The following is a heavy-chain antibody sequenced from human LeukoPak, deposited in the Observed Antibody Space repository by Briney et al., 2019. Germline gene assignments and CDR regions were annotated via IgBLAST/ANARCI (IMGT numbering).Heavy chain of an antibody. D-gene: IGHD4-17*01. V-gene: IGHV4-39*01. CDR3: ARGPDYGDHTAFDY. CDR2: IFYSGST. J-gene: IGHJ4*02. Sequence: SETLSLTCSVSGGSISSGGYCWGRIRQPPGKGLEWIGSIFYSGSTYYNPSLKSRVTISVDTSKNQFSLKLSSETAADTAVYYCARGPDYGDHTAFDYWGQGTLVTVSS. CDR1: GGSISSGGYC.